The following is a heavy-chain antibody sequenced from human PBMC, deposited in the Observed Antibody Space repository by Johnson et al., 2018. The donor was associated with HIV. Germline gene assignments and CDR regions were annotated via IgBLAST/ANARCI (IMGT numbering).Heavy chain of an antibody. J-gene: IGHJ3*02. Sequence: VQLVESGGGLVKPGGSLRLSCAASGFAFSDCYMSWIRQAPGKGLEWISYISSSDSTIYYAASVKGRFTISRDNANNSLYLQMNSLRAEDTAVYYCARDSERGFDIWGQGTMVTVSS. CDR3: ARDSERGFDI. CDR2: ISSSDSTI. CDR1: GFAFSDCY. V-gene: IGHV3-11*04. D-gene: IGHD1-26*01.